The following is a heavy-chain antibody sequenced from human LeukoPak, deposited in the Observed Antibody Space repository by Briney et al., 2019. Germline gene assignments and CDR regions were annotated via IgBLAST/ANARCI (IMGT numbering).Heavy chain of an antibody. J-gene: IGHJ4*02. CDR3: ARVRGSGSYRFDY. D-gene: IGHD1-26*01. V-gene: IGHV4-59*01. CDR2: IYYSGST. Sequence: PSETLSLTCTVSGGSISSYYWSWIRQPPGKGLEWIGYIYYSGSTNYNPSLKSRVTISVDTSKNQFSLKLSSVTAADTAVYYCARVRGSGSYRFDYWGQGTLATVSS. CDR1: GGSISSYY.